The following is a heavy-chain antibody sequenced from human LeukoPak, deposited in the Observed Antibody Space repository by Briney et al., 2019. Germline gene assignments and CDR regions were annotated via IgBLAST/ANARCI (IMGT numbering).Heavy chain of an antibody. CDR2: ISDSGGST. D-gene: IGHD3-10*01. Sequence: GGSLRLSCAASGFTFSSYAMSWVRQAPGKGLEWVSAISDSGGSTYYADSVKGRFTISRDNSKNTLYLQMNSLRAEDTAVYYCAKSESGSYSGDFDYWGQGTLVTVSS. V-gene: IGHV3-23*01. J-gene: IGHJ4*02. CDR3: AKSESGSYSGDFDY. CDR1: GFTFSSYA.